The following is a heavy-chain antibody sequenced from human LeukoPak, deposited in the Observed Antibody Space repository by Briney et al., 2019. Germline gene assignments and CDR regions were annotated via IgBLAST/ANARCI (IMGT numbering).Heavy chain of an antibody. D-gene: IGHD4-23*01. CDR1: GFIFSNYG. CDR2: ITYDGYYK. V-gene: IGHV3-30*03. CDR3: ARDLSPVVLASPMGY. J-gene: IGHJ4*02. Sequence: PGTSLRLSCASSGFIFSNYGMHWVRQAPGKGLEWVALITYDGYYKYYSDSVKGRFTISSDTSKNTLYLQMNSLRAEDTAVYYCARDLSPVVLASPMGYWCQETPVTVSS.